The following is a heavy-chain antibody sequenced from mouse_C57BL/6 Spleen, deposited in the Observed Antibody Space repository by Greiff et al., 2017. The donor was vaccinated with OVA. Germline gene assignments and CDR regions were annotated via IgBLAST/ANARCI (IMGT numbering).Heavy chain of an antibody. CDR3: ARAGYYPLDY. D-gene: IGHD2-3*01. CDR2: ISYDGSN. CDR1: GYSITSGYY. V-gene: IGHV3-6*01. J-gene: IGHJ2*01. Sequence: VQLKESGPGLVKPSQSLSLTCSVTGYSITSGYYWNWIRQFPGNKLEWMGYISYDGSNNYNPSLKNRISITRDTSKNQFFLKLNSVTTEDTATYYCARAGYYPLDYWGQGTTLTVSS.